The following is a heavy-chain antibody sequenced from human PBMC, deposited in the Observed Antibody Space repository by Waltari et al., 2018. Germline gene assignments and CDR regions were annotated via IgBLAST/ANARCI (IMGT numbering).Heavy chain of an antibody. V-gene: IGHV1-2*02. CDR1: GYTFHAYY. D-gene: IGHD2-15*01. CDR3: ARNSLSVAFDI. CDR2: LNPDMGTT. J-gene: IGHJ3*02. Sequence: QVLLEQSGAEVKRPGASVKVSCKASGYTFHAYYIHWVRQAPGQGLEWVGGLNPDMGTTNYARKFQGRVTMTSDSSISTAYLEVNRLNSDDTAIYYCARNSLSVAFDIWGQGTLVTVSS.